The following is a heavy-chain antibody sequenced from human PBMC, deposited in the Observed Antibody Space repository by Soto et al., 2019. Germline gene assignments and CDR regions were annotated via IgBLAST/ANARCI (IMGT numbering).Heavy chain of an antibody. D-gene: IGHD3-3*01. CDR2: IIPIFGTA. J-gene: IGHJ6*02. CDR1: GGTFSSYA. V-gene: IGHV1-69*13. Sequence: ASVKVSCKASGGTFSSYAISWVRQAPGQGLEWMGGIIPIFGTANYAQKFQGRVTITADESTSTAYMELSSLRSEDTAVYYCAREITIFGVVIIPVSETVYYYYGMDVWGQGTTVTVYS. CDR3: AREITIFGVVIIPVSETVYYYYGMDV.